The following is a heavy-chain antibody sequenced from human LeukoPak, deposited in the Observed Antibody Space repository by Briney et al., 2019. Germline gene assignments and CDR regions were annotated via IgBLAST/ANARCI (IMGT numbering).Heavy chain of an antibody. CDR2: IYHTEYN. V-gene: IGHV4-4*02. J-gene: IGHJ4*02. CDR1: GASINDW. Sequence: PSGTLSLTCAVSGASINDWWSWVRQPPGKGLEWIGEIYHTEYNNYSPSLKSRVTISIDKSKNDFSLKLNDVTAADTAVYYCARGIRHPFDYWGQGILVTVSS. CDR3: ARGIRHPFDY.